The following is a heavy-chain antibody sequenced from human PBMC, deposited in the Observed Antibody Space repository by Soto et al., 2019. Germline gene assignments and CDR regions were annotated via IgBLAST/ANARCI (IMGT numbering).Heavy chain of an antibody. CDR2: IYHSGSA. Sequence: QVHLQESGPGLVKPSGTLSLSCAVSGGSISSDHWWRWVRQSPGKGLEWIGEIYHSGSASYNSALQSRVTISTDIAQNQFSLKLTSVIAADTAVYYCVRSGYACLGYWGQGSVVTVSS. J-gene: IGHJ4*02. CDR1: GGSISSDHW. V-gene: IGHV4-4*02. D-gene: IGHD3-3*01. CDR3: VRSGYACLGY.